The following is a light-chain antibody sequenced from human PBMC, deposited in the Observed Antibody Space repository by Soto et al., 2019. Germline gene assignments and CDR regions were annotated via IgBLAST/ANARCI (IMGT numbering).Light chain of an antibody. V-gene: IGLV1-40*01. CDR1: SSNIGACYD. CDR3: PSYDSSLSGSV. Sequence: QSVLTQPPSVSGAPGQRVTISCTGSSSNIGACYDVHWYQQLPGTAPKLLIYGNSNRPSGVPDRFSGSKSGTSASLAITGLQAEDEADYDCPSYDSSLSGSVFGGGTKVTVL. J-gene: IGLJ3*02. CDR2: GNS.